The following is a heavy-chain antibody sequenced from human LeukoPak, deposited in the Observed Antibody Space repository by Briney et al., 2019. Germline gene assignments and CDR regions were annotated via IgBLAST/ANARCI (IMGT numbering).Heavy chain of an antibody. CDR1: GGSISSGGYA. CDR3: ARGRNWFDP. Sequence: SETLSLICTVSGGSISSGGYAWSWIRQPPGKGLEWIGYIYHSGSTYYNPSLKSRVTISVDRSKNQFSLKLSSVTAADTAVYYCARGRNWFDPWGQGTLVTVSS. V-gene: IGHV4-30-2*01. J-gene: IGHJ5*02. CDR2: IYHSGST.